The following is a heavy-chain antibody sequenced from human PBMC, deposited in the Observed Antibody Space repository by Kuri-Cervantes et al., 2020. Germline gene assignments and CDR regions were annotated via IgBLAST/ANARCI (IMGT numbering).Heavy chain of an antibody. J-gene: IGHJ4*02. CDR3: AKDIEARGYYFGY. Sequence: GGSLRLSCAASGFTVSSNYMSWVRQAPGKGLEWVSVIYSCGSTYYADSVKGRFTISRDNARNALYLQMNSLRPEDTALYYCAKDIEARGYYFGYWGQGTPVTVSS. CDR1: GFTVSSNY. D-gene: IGHD2-21*01. CDR2: IYSCGST. V-gene: IGHV3-66*03.